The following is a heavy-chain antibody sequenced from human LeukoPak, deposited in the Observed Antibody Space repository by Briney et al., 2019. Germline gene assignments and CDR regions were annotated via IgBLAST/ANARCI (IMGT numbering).Heavy chain of an antibody. V-gene: IGHV3-23*01. CDR3: ARDLRGLAAAGTVLGY. CDR1: GFTFSSYS. CDR2: ISSSGGNT. Sequence: GGSLRLSCAASGFTFSSYSMSWVRQAPGKGLEWVSSISSSGGNTYYADSVKGRFTISRDNSKNTLYLQMNSLRAEDTAVYYCARDLRGLAAAGTVLGYWGQGTLVTVSS. J-gene: IGHJ4*02. D-gene: IGHD6-13*01.